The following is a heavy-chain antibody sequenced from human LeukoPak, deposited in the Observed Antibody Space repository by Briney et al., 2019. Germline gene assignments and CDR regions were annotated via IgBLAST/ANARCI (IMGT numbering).Heavy chain of an antibody. J-gene: IGHJ4*02. V-gene: IGHV4-4*02. CDR2: VNLQGST. Sequence: SETLSLTCGVSGGSITNTNYWTWVRQPPGKGLEWIGEVNLQGSTNYSPSLMGRVAISVDTSENHISLQLTSVTAADTAVYYCAREGGPYRPLDYSGQGTLVSVSS. CDR1: GGSITNTNY. CDR3: AREGGPYRPLDY.